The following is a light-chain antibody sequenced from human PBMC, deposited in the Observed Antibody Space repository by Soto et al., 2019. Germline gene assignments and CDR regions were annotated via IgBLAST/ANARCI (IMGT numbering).Light chain of an antibody. CDR3: QQGHNWPLT. J-gene: IGKJ2*01. Sequence: IVMTQSPATLSLSPGERAALSCRASQSINSELAWYQQKPGQPPRLLIYGASTRPTGVPARFTGSESGSESTLTISGLQSEDFAVYYCQQGHNWPLTFGQGTRLEI. CDR2: GAS. CDR1: QSINSE. V-gene: IGKV3-15*01.